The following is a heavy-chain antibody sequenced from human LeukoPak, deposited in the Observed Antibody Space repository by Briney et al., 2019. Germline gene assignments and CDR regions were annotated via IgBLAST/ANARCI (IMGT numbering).Heavy chain of an antibody. CDR1: GGSISSVGYY. D-gene: IGHD3-3*01. CDR2: IYYSGST. V-gene: IGHV4-31*03. CDR3: ARSSTYYDFWSGYYWRYFDY. Sequence: SQTLSLTCTVSGGSISSVGYYWSWIRQHPGKGLEWIGYIYYSGSTYYNPSLKSRVTISVDTSKNQFSLKQSSVTAADTAVYYCARSSTYYDFWSGYYWRYFDYWGQGTLVTVSS. J-gene: IGHJ4*02.